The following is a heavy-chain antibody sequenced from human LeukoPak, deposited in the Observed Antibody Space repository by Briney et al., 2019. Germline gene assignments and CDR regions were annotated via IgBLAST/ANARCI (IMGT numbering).Heavy chain of an antibody. CDR2: ISITGRSS. CDR3: VKPLVTGRLSGVFQY. D-gene: IGHD2-21*02. CDR1: GFMFNNYA. Sequence: GGSLRLSCAASGFMFNNYAMSWVRLAPGKGPEWVAIISITGRSSSYADSVKGRFTISRDNSKNTVYLEMNNLIAEDTAVYYCVKPLVTGRLSGVFQYWGQGALVTVSS. J-gene: IGHJ4*02. V-gene: IGHV3-23*01.